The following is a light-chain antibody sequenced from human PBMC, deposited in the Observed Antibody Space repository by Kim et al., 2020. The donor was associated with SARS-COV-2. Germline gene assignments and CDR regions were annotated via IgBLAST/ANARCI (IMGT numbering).Light chain of an antibody. J-gene: IGKJ2*01. Sequence: SASVADRVTITCRASQLIDTYLAWYQQKPGKAPNLMIYQASSLHIGVPSRFSGSGSGTEFTLTINGLQPDDFATYYCQHYIRFPYTFGQGTKLEI. CDR1: QLIDTY. CDR3: QHYIRFPYT. V-gene: IGKV1-5*03. CDR2: QAS.